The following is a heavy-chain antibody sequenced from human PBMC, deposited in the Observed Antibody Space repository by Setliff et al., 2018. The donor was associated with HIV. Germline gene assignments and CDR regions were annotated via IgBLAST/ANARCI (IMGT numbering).Heavy chain of an antibody. D-gene: IGHD3-3*01. Sequence: RDPPGKGLEWIGSVYHSGTTYYNPSLKSRVTISVDMPNNQFPLKVTSVTAADTAVYYCMRGRSITIFGVAYFDSWGQGTQVTVSS. V-gene: IGHV4-38-2*02. CDR3: MRGRSITIFGVAYFDS. J-gene: IGHJ4*02. CDR2: VYHSGTT.